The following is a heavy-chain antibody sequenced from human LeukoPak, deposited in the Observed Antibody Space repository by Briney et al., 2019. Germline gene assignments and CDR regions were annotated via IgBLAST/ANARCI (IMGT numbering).Heavy chain of an antibody. J-gene: IGHJ4*02. D-gene: IGHD6-19*01. V-gene: IGHV1-69*05. CDR1: GGTFSSYA. CDR2: IIPIFGTA. Sequence: ASVKVSCKASGGTFSSYAISWVRQAPGQGLEWMGGIIPIFGTANYAQKFQSRVTITTDESTSTAYMELSSLRSEDTAVYYCASLLADSSGPQQFDYWGQGTLVTVSS. CDR3: ASLLADSSGPQQFDY.